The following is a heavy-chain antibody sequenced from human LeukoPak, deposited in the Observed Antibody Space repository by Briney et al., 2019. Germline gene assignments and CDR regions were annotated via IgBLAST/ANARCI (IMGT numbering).Heavy chain of an antibody. CDR3: AGSTPDTAMALDY. Sequence: PSETLSLTRTVFGGAISSYYWNWIRQPPGKGLEWIGYIYYSGSTDCNPSLKSRVTISVDTSKNRFSLKLGSVTAADTAVYYCAGSTPDTAMALDYWGQGTLVTVSS. J-gene: IGHJ4*02. D-gene: IGHD5-18*01. CDR2: IYYSGST. CDR1: GGAISSYY. V-gene: IGHV4-59*01.